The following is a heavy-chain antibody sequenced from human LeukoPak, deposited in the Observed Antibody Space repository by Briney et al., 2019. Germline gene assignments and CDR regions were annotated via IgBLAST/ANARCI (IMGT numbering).Heavy chain of an antibody. CDR2: IYYSGTT. V-gene: IGHV4-61*01. CDR3: AINGDYFDY. CDR1: GGSVSSGSYY. D-gene: IGHD4-17*01. J-gene: IGHJ4*02. Sequence: PETLSLTCTVSGGSVSSGSYYWSWIRHPPGKGLEWIGYIYYSGTTNYNPSLKSRATISVDTSKNQFSLKLSSVTAADTAVYYCAINGDYFDYWGQGTLVTVSS.